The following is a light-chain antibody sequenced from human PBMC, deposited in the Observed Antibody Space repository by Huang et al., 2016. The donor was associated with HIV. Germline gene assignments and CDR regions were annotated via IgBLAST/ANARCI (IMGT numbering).Light chain of an antibody. CDR3: MQALQTPIT. V-gene: IGKV2-28*01. CDR1: QSLLQSNGYNY. J-gene: IGKJ5*01. Sequence: DFVMTQSPLSLPVTPGEPASISCRPSQSLLQSNGYNYLDWYLQKPGQSPQLLIYLGSTRASGVPDRFSGSGSGTDFTLKISRVEAEDVGVDYCMQALQTPITFGQGTRLGIK. CDR2: LGS.